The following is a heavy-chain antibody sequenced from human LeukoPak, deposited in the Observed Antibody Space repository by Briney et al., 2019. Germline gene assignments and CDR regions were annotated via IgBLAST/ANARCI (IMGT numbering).Heavy chain of an antibody. D-gene: IGHD6-13*01. CDR3: ARLGYSSSSDY. Sequence: GWSLRLSCAASEFTFNTYGMNWVRQAPGKGLEWVSSISSSSGNIYYADSVKGRFTISRDNAKNSLYLQMNSLTAEDTAVYYCARLGYSSSSDYWGQGTLVTVSS. J-gene: IGHJ4*02. CDR2: ISSSSGNI. CDR1: EFTFNTYG. V-gene: IGHV3-21*01.